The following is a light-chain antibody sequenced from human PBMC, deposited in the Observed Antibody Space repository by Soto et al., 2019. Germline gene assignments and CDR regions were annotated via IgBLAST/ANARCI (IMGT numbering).Light chain of an antibody. V-gene: IGKV4-1*01. Sequence: DIVMTQSPHSLAVSLGERATIDCKSSQSLLYSLNNKTYLAWYQQKSGQAPKLLIFYASTRLSGVPDRFSGSGSGTDFTLTISSLQAEDVAVYYCQQYLASPLTFGGGTKVDIK. J-gene: IGKJ4*01. CDR3: QQYLASPLT. CDR2: YAS. CDR1: QSLLYSLNNKTY.